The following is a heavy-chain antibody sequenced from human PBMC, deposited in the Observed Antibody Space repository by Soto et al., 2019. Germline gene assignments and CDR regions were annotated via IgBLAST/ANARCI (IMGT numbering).Heavy chain of an antibody. Sequence: GGSLRLSCAASGFTFSSYAMSWVRQAPGKGLEWVSAISGSGGSTYYADSVKGRFTISRDNSKNTLYLQMNSLRAEDTAVYYCASHLSSSGWNYDYWGQGTLVTVSS. V-gene: IGHV3-23*01. CDR1: GFTFSSYA. CDR3: ASHLSSSGWNYDY. D-gene: IGHD6-19*01. J-gene: IGHJ4*02. CDR2: ISGSGGST.